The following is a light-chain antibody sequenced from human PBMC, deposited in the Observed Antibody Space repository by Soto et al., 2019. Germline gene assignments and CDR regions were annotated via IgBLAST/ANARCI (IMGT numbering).Light chain of an antibody. CDR1: RGISSN. V-gene: IGKV1-9*01. CDR2: AAS. J-gene: IGKJ1*01. Sequence: DIQMTQYPSSLSASLGDRVTITCRASRGISSNLAWYQQKPGKAPKLLIYAASNLQSGVPSRFSGSGSGTEFTLTISSLQPDDFATYYCQHYNSYSEAFGQGTKVDVK. CDR3: QHYNSYSEA.